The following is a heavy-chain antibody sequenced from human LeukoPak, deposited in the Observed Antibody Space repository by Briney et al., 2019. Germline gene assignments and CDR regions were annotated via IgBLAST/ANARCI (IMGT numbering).Heavy chain of an antibody. CDR1: GYTFTSNY. CDR3: ARGSRSPRSSGYYYPDYYYYMDV. V-gene: IGHV1-46*01. CDR2: IIPIFGTA. D-gene: IGHD3-22*01. J-gene: IGHJ6*03. Sequence: ASVKVSCKAFGYTFTSNYMHCVRQAPGQGLEWMGGIIPIFGTANYAQKFQGRVTMTREMSTSTVYMELSSLRSEDTAVYYCARGSRSPRSSGYYYPDYYYYMDVWGKGTTVTVSS.